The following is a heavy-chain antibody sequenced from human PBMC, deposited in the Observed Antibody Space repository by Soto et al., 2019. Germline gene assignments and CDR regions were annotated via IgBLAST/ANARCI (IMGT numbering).Heavy chain of an antibody. CDR2: ISAYNGNT. CDR1: GYTFTSYG. CDR3: ARDLPHYYGSGSYLTPIINYDSYYGMDV. D-gene: IGHD3-10*01. J-gene: IGHJ6*02. V-gene: IGHV1-18*04. Sequence: GASVKVSRKASGYTFTSYGISWVRQAPGQGLEWMGWISAYNGNTNYAQKLQGRVTMTTDTSTSTAYMELRSLRSDDTAVYYCARDLPHYYGSGSYLTPIINYDSYYGMDVWGQGTMVTVSS.